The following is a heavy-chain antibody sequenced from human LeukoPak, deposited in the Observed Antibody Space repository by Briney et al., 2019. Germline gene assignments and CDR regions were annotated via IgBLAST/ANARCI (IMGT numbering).Heavy chain of an antibody. J-gene: IGHJ6*02. Sequence: RGSLRLSCAASGFTFSSYAMSSVRQAPGKGLEWVSAISGYGGRTYYADSVKGRFTISRDNSKNTLYLQMNSLRAEDTAVYYCAKDEAVVIIVPYYYYGMDVWGQGTTVTVSS. CDR1: GFTFSSYA. D-gene: IGHD3-3*01. CDR2: ISGYGGRT. V-gene: IGHV3-23*01. CDR3: AKDEAVVIIVPYYYYGMDV.